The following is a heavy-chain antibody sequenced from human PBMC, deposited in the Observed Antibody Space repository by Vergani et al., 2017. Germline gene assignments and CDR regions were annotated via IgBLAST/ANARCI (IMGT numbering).Heavy chain of an antibody. CDR1: GVSIRTTSYY. J-gene: IGHJ3*01. Sequence: QLQLQESGPGLVKPSETLSLTCSVSGVSIRTTSYYWGWIRQSPGKGLEWIGSLLYSGTAYYNPSLKSRVTISADTSKNLFSLRLKSVTATDTGMYYCARPVGPSAIADGYHVWGQGTMVTVS. V-gene: IGHV4-39*02. CDR3: ARPVGPSAIADGYHV. CDR2: LLYSGTA. D-gene: IGHD3-10*01.